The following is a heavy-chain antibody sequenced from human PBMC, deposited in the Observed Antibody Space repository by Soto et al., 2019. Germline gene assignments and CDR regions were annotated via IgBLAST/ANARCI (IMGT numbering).Heavy chain of an antibody. V-gene: IGHV3-21*01. J-gene: IGHJ4*02. CDR1: GFTFSSYS. D-gene: IGHD6-13*01. CDR2: ISSSSYI. CDR3: ARASLAAALDY. Sequence: GGSLRLSCAASGFTFSSYSMNWVRQAPGKGLEWVSSISSSSYIYYADSVKGRFTISRDNAKNSLYLQMNSLRAEDTAVYYCARASLAAALDYWGQGTLVTVSS.